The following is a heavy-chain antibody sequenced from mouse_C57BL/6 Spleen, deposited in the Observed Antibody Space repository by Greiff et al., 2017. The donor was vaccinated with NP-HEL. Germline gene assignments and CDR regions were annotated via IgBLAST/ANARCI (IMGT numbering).Heavy chain of an antibody. J-gene: IGHJ1*03. V-gene: IGHV1-81*01. CDR1: GYTFTSYG. CDR3: ARRILRWYFDV. D-gene: IGHD1-1*01. CDR2: IYPSSGNT. Sequence: QVQLQQSGAELARPGASVKLSCKASGYTFTSYGISWVKQRTGQGLEWIGEIYPSSGNTYYNQKFKGKATLTVDTSSSTAYMQLSSLTSEDSAVYSCARRILRWYFDVWGTGTTVTVSS.